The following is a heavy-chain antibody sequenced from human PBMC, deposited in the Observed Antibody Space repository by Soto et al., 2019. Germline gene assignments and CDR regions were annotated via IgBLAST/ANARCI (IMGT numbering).Heavy chain of an antibody. CDR2: IYPGDSDT. V-gene: IGHV5-51*01. Sequence: HGESLKISCKGSGYSFTSYWIGWVRQMPGKGLEWMGIIYPGDSDTRYSPSFQGQVTISADKSISTAYLQWSSLKASDTAMYYCSRSLRWNEADHDAFYFWGQGTMVTVSS. D-gene: IGHD1-1*01. J-gene: IGHJ3*01. CDR1: GYSFTSYW. CDR3: SRSLRWNEADHDAFYF.